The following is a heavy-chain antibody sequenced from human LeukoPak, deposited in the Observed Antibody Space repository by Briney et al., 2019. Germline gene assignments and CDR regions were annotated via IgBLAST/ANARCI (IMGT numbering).Heavy chain of an antibody. Sequence: GGSLRLSCAASGFTFDDYGMSWVRQAPGEGLEWVSGINWNGGSTGYADSVKGRFTISRDNAKNSLYLQMNSLRAEDTALYYCARVGYYDFWSGYYALHYFDYWGQGTLVTVSS. V-gene: IGHV3-20*04. CDR2: INWNGGST. CDR1: GFTFDDYG. CDR3: ARVGYYDFWSGYYALHYFDY. J-gene: IGHJ4*02. D-gene: IGHD3-3*01.